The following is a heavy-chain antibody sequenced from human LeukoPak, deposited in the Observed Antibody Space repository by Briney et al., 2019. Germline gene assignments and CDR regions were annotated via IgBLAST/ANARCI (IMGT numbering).Heavy chain of an antibody. CDR3: ARGSLDYYDSSGYYPYYFDY. D-gene: IGHD3-22*01. Sequence: PSETLSLTCTVSGGSISSYYWSWIRQPPGKGLEWIRYIYYSGSTNYNPSLKSRVTISVDTSKNQFSLKLSSVTAADTAVYYCARGSLDYYDSSGYYPYYFDYWGQGTLVTVSS. CDR1: GGSISSYY. J-gene: IGHJ4*02. CDR2: IYYSGST. V-gene: IGHV4-59*01.